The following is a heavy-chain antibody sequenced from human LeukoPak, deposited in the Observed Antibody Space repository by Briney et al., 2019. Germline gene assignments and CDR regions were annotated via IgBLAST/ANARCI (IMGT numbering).Heavy chain of an antibody. J-gene: IGHJ4*02. CDR2: IYYSGST. V-gene: IGHV4-31*03. CDR3: ARGVRPLRSYSSGWYFSEAHEKFFDY. D-gene: IGHD6-19*01. Sequence: SETLSLTCTVSGGSISSGGYYWSWIRQHPGKGLEWIGYIYYSGSTYYNPSLKSRVTISVDTSKNQFSLKLSSVTAADTAVYYCARGVRPLRSYSSGWYFSEAHEKFFDYWGQGTLVTVSS. CDR1: GGSISSGGYY.